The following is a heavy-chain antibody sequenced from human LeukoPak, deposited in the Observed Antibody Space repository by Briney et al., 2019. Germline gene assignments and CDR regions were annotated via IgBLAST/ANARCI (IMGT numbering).Heavy chain of an antibody. CDR2: IYYSGST. V-gene: IGHV4-31*03. CDR1: GGSISSGGYY. Sequence: SETLSLTCTVSGGSISSGGYYWSWIRQHPGKGLEWIGYIYYSGSTYYNPSLKSRVTISVDTSKNQFSLKLSSVTAADTAVYYCARRMYYYDSSGYYYLGWVFDPWGQGTLVTVSS. CDR3: ARRMYYYDSSGYYYLGWVFDP. D-gene: IGHD3-22*01. J-gene: IGHJ5*02.